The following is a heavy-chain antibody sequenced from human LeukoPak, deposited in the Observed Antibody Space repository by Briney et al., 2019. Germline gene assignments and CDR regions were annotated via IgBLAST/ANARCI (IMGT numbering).Heavy chain of an antibody. V-gene: IGHV4-4*07. J-gene: IGHJ4*02. CDR3: ARAKAEYYYDSSGYYPAGLGY. CDR1: GDSISIYY. Sequence: SETLSLTCTVFGDSISIYYWSWIRQPAGKRLEWIGRIYTTGSTNYNPSLKSRVTISVDTSKNQFSLKLSSVTAADTAVYYCARAKAEYYYDSSGYYPAGLGYWGQGTLVTVSS. D-gene: IGHD3-22*01. CDR2: IYTTGST.